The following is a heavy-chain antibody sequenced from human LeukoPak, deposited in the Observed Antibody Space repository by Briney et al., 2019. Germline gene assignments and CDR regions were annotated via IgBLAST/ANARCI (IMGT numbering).Heavy chain of an antibody. CDR2: IYTSGST. J-gene: IGHJ5*02. CDR1: GGSTSSYY. CDR3: AIDWGGSYVEYNWFDP. D-gene: IGHD2-15*01. V-gene: IGHV4-4*07. Sequence: PSETLSRTCTVSGGSTSSYYWSWIRQPAGKGLEWIGRIYTSGSTNYNPSLKSRVTMSVDTSKNQFSLKLSSVTAADTAVYYCAIDWGGSYVEYNWFDPWGQGTLVTVSS.